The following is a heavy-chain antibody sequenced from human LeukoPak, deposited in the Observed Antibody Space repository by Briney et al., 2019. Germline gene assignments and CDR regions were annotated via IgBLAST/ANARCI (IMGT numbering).Heavy chain of an antibody. CDR3: ASGSGNWNYYYGMDV. D-gene: IGHD3-10*01. CDR1: GFTVSSNY. J-gene: IGHJ6*02. V-gene: IGHV3-53*04. CDR2: TYSGGST. Sequence: GGSLRLSCAASGFTVSSNYMSWVRQAPGKGLEWVSVTYSGGSTYYADSVKGRFTISRHNSKNTLYLQMNSLRAEDTAVYYCASGSGNWNYYYGMDVWGQGTTVTVSS.